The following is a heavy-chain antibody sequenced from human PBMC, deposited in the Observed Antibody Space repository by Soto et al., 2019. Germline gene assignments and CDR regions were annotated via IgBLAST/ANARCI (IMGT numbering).Heavy chain of an antibody. CDR1: GGSISSSSYY. CDR3: ARRIGDLLDY. D-gene: IGHD4-17*01. J-gene: IGHJ4*02. CDR2: IYYSGST. V-gene: IGHV4-39*01. Sequence: PSETLSLTCTVSGGSISSSSYYWGWIRQPPGKGLEWIGSIYYSGSTYYNPSLKSRVTISVDTSKNQFSLKLSSVTAADTAVYYCARRIGDLLDYWGQGTLVTVSS.